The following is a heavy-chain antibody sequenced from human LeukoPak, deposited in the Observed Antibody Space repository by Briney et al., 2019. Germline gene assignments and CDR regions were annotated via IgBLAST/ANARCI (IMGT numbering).Heavy chain of an antibody. J-gene: IGHJ4*02. CDR2: IVPILGTT. CDR3: AKEGYSSSWGDPDFDY. Sequence: GASVKVSCKASGGTFSSYAISWVRQAPGQGLEWMGRIVPILGTTNYAPNFQGRVTITTDESTSTAYMELSSLRSEDTAVYYCAKEGYSSSWGDPDFDYWGQGTLVTVSS. CDR1: GGTFSSYA. V-gene: IGHV1-69*11. D-gene: IGHD6-13*01.